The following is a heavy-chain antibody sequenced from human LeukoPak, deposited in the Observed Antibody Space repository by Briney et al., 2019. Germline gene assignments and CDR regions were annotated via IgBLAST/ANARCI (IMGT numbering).Heavy chain of an antibody. J-gene: IGHJ4*02. D-gene: IGHD3-22*01. CDR1: GGSISSYY. CDR2: IYYSGST. Sequence: SETLSLTCTVSGGSISSYYWNWIRQPPGKGLEWVGYIYYSGSTNYNPSLKSRVTISVDTSRNQSSLKLTSVTAADTAVYYCAKVSDRDSSGYYWGFEYWGQGTLVTVSS. CDR3: AKVSDRDSSGYYWGFEY. V-gene: IGHV4-59*08.